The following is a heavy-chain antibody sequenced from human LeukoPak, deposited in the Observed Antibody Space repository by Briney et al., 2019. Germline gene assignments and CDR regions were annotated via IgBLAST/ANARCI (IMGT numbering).Heavy chain of an antibody. J-gene: IGHJ4*02. CDR2: IYYSGST. CDR1: GGSISSYY. D-gene: IGHD3-10*01. V-gene: IGHV4-59*08. CDR3: ARHVPYGSGSYYGY. Sequence: SETLSLTCTVSGGSISSYYWTWIRQPPGKGLEWIGYIYYSGSTNYNPSLKSRVTISVDTSKNQFSLKLSSVTAADTAVYYCARHVPYGSGSYYGYWGQGTLVTVSS.